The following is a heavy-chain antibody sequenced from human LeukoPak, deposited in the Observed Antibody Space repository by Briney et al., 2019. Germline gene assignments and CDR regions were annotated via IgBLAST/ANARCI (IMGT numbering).Heavy chain of an antibody. D-gene: IGHD6-19*01. CDR2: SSPYNGKT. V-gene: IGHV1-18*01. J-gene: IGHJ4*02. CDR3: ARAYSSGWYGY. CDR1: GYAFINYG. Sequence: ASVKVSCKASGYAFINYGITWVRQAPGQGLEWMGWSSPYNGKTNYAQKLQGRVTMTTDTSTNTAYMELRSLRSDDTAVYYCARAYSSGWYGYWGQGTLVTVSS.